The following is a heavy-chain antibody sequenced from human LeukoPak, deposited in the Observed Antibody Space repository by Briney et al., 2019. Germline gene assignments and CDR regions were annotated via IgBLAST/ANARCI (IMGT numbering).Heavy chain of an antibody. CDR2: ISPSGGST. D-gene: IGHD1-7*01. V-gene: IGHV1-46*01. CDR1: GYTFTSNY. Sequence: GASVKVSCKAFGYTFTSNYMHWVRQAPGQGPEWMGVISPSGGSTTYAQKFQGRVTLTRDMSTSTDYLELSSQRSDDTAVYYCVQFELDYWGQGTLVTVSS. CDR3: VQFELDY. J-gene: IGHJ4*02.